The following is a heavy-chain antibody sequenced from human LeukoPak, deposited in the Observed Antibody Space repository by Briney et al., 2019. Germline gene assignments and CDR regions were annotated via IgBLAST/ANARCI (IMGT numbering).Heavy chain of an antibody. V-gene: IGHV1-18*01. Sequence: ASVKVSCKASGYTFTSYGISWVRQAPGQGLEWMGWISAYNGNTNYAQKLQGRVTMTTDTSTSTAYMELRSLRFDDTAVYYCARTSDIGNWFDPWGQGTLVTVSS. CDR2: ISAYNGNT. CDR3: ARTSDIGNWFDP. D-gene: IGHD3-9*01. CDR1: GYTFTSYG. J-gene: IGHJ5*02.